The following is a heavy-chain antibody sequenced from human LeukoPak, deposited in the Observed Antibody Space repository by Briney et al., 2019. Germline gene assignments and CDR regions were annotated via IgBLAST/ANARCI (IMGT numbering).Heavy chain of an antibody. D-gene: IGHD5-18*01. CDR1: GYTFTNYY. CDR3: ARGQREKWLRNYYYYYMDV. J-gene: IGHJ6*03. V-gene: IGHV1-2*02. CDR2: INPNSGGT. Sequence: ASVKVSCKASGYTFTNYYMHWVRQAPGQGLEWMGWINPNSGGTNYAQKFQGRVTMTRDTSISTAYMELSRLRSDDTAVYYCARGQREKWLRNYYYYYMDVWGKGTTVTVSS.